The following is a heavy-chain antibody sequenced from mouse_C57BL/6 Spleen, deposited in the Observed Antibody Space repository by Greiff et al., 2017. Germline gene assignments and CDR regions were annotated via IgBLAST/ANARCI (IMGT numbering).Heavy chain of an antibody. Sequence: VMLVESGPGLVAPSQSLSITCTVSGFSLTSYTISWVRQPPGKGLEWLGVIWTGGGTNYNSALKSRLSISKDNYKSQVFLKMNSLQTDDTARYYCAPHAPYEGFAYWGQGTLVTVSA. V-gene: IGHV2-9-1*01. D-gene: IGHD1-1*01. CDR1: GFSLTSYT. CDR3: APHAPYEGFAY. CDR2: IWTGGGT. J-gene: IGHJ3*01.